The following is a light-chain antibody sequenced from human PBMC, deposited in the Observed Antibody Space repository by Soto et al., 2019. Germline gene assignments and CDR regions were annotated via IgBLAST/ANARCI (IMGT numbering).Light chain of an antibody. V-gene: IGKV1-5*03. Sequence: DIQMTQSPSTLSASVGDTVTITCRASQSFSTWLAWYQQKPGRAPKLLIYKASTLKSGVPSRFSGSGSGTEFTLTISSLQPDDVATYYCQHYNSYPLTVGGWNKGDIK. CDR2: KAS. CDR3: QHYNSYPLT. J-gene: IGKJ4*01. CDR1: QSFSTW.